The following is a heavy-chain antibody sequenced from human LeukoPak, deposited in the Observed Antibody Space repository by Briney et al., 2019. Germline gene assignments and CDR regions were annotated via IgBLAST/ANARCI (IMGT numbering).Heavy chain of an antibody. V-gene: IGHV1-46*01. CDR3: GSTMVRGVMGNGFDY. J-gene: IGHJ4*02. CDR2: INPSGGST. Sequence: ASVKVSCKASGYTFTSYYMHWVRQAPGQGLEWMGIINPSGGSTSYAQKFQGRVTMTRDMSTSTVYMELSSLRSEDTAVYYCGSTMVRGVMGNGFDYWGQGTLVTVSS. CDR1: GYTFTSYY. D-gene: IGHD3-10*01.